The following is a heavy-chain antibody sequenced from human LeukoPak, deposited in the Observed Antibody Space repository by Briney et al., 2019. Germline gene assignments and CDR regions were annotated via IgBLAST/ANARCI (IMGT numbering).Heavy chain of an antibody. CDR2: IYYSGST. CDR1: GGSISSYY. J-gene: IGHJ4*02. CDR3: ARSVDYGDYVPVDY. Sequence: PSETLSLTCTVSGGSISSYYWSWIRQPPGKGLEWIGYIYYSGSTNYNPSLKSRVTISVDTSKNQFSLKLSSVTAADTAVYYCARSVDYGDYVPVDYWGQGTLVTVPS. D-gene: IGHD4-17*01. V-gene: IGHV4-59*01.